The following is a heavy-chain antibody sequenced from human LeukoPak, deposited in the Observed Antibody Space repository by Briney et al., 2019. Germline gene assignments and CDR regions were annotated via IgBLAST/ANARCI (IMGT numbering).Heavy chain of an antibody. CDR1: GFTFSSYA. D-gene: IGHD5-12*01. CDR2: ISGSGGST. CDR3: AKGSGYVFFLLKGYYFDY. Sequence: GGSLRLSCAASGFTFSSYAISWVRQAPGKGLEWVSAISGSGGSTYYADSVKGRFTISRDNSKNTLYLQMNSLRAEDTAVYYCAKGSGYVFFLLKGYYFDYWGQGTLVTVSS. J-gene: IGHJ4*02. V-gene: IGHV3-23*01.